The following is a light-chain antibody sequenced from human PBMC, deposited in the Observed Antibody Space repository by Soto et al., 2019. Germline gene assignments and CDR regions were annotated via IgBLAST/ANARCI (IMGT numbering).Light chain of an antibody. CDR1: QSISSS. Sequence: DIQMTQSPSSLSASVGETITITCRASQSISSSLNWFQHSPGQPPKLLLFAASNLHAGVPPRFSGSGSGTSFSLPIRSLQPEDFATYYCQQSFNLPRTFGPGTKVDIK. V-gene: IGKV1-39*01. CDR2: AAS. J-gene: IGKJ1*01. CDR3: QQSFNLPRT.